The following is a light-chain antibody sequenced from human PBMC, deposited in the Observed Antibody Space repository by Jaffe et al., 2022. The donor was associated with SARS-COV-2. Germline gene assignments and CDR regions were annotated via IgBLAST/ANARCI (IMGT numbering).Light chain of an antibody. J-gene: IGKJ2*01. CDR1: HSISTF. CDR3: QQSYTTPHT. Sequence: DIQMTQSPSSLSASVGDRVTITCRASHSISTFLNWYQQKPGKAPKLLIYAASSLQSGVPSRFSGRVSGTDFALTISSLQPEDFATYYCQQSYTTPHTFGQGTNLDIK. V-gene: IGKV1-39*01. CDR2: AAS.